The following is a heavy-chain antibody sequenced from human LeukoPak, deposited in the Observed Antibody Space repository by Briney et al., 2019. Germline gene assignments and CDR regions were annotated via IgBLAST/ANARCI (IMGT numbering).Heavy chain of an antibody. CDR2: INPNSGGT. D-gene: IGHD6-13*01. J-gene: IGHJ4*02. CDR1: GYTFTGYY. V-gene: IGHV1-2*02. Sequence: GASVKVSCKASGYTFTGYYMHSVRQAPGRGLEWMGWINPNSGGTNYAQKFQGRVTMTRDTSISTAYMELSRLRSDDTAVYYCAREGFSIAAADIGYWGQGTLVTVSS. CDR3: AREGFSIAAADIGY.